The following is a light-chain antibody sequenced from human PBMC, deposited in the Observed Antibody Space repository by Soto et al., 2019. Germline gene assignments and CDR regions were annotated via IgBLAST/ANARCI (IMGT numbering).Light chain of an antibody. CDR2: GAS. CDR3: HQATSGHRT. Sequence: IVMTQSPVTLSMSPGDRATLSCRASQYVATNVAWYQQKPGQAPKLLIYGASIRATGVPARFSGSGSGTEFTLTIDSLQSEDFAVFYCHQATSGHRTLGRGTRVEV. V-gene: IGKV3-15*01. CDR1: QYVATN. J-gene: IGKJ1*01.